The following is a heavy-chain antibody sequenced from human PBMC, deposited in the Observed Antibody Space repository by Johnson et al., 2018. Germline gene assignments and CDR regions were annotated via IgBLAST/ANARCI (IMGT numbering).Heavy chain of an antibody. CDR1: GFTFSSYD. CDR2: IGTAGDT. CDR3: ARGNQLMATIPFVAFDI. J-gene: IGHJ3*02. D-gene: IGHD5-24*01. Sequence: VQLVESGGGLVQPGGSLRLSCAASGFTFSSYDMHWVRQATGKGLEWVSAIGTAGDTYYPGSVKGRFTISRENAKNSLYLQMNSLRAGDPAVYYCARGNQLMATIPFVAFDIWGQGTMVTVAS. V-gene: IGHV3-13*01.